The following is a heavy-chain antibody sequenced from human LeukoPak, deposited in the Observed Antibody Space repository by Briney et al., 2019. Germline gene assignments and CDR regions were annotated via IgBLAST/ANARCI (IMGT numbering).Heavy chain of an antibody. CDR3: ARDHWGRWLQSIDY. Sequence: GRSLRLSCAASGFTFSSYAMHWVRQAPGKGLEWVAVISYDGSNKYYADSVKGRFTISRDNSKNTLYLQVNSLRAEDTAVYYCARDHWGRWLQSIDYWGQGTLVTVSS. V-gene: IGHV3-30-3*01. CDR2: ISYDGSNK. J-gene: IGHJ4*02. D-gene: IGHD5-24*01. CDR1: GFTFSSYA.